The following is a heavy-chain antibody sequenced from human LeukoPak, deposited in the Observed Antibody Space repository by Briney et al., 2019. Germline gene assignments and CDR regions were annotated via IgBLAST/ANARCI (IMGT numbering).Heavy chain of an antibody. V-gene: IGHV4-31*03. CDR2: IDYRGST. J-gene: IGHJ6*01. Sequence: PSETLSLTCTVSGGSISSGGYYWSWIRQHPGKGLEWIGYIDYRGSTYYNPSIKSRVIISVDTSKNQFSQKLSSVTAADTAVYYCAREVGGVTITSPYYYYSMDVWGQGATVTVSS. CDR3: AREVGGVTITSPYYYYSMDV. D-gene: IGHD3-16*01. CDR1: GGSISSGGYY.